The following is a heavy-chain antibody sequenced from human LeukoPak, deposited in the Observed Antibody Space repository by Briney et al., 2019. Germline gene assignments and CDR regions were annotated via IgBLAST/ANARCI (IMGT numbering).Heavy chain of an antibody. CDR1: GGSVSSGSYY. CDR2: IYYSGST. Sequence: SETLSLTCTVSGGSVSSGSYYWSWIRQPPGKGLEWIGYIYYSGSTNYNPSLKSRVTISVDTSKNQFSLKLSSVTAADTAVYYCATQQWLETSWGQGTLVTVSS. V-gene: IGHV4-61*01. CDR3: ATQQWLETS. J-gene: IGHJ4*02. D-gene: IGHD6-19*01.